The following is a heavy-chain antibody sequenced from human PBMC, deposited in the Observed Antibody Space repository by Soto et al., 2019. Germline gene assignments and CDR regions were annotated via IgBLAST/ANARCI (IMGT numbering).Heavy chain of an antibody. V-gene: IGHV3-7*03. CDR3: ARDLRSSSWPFDY. J-gene: IGHJ4*02. CDR2: IKQDGSEK. CDR1: GFTFSSYW. D-gene: IGHD6-13*01. Sequence: GGSLRLSCAASGFTFSSYWMSWVRQAPGKGLEWVANIKQDGSEKYYVDSVKGRFTISRDNAKNSLYLQMNSLRAEDTAVYYCARDLRSSSWPFDYWGQGTLVTVSS.